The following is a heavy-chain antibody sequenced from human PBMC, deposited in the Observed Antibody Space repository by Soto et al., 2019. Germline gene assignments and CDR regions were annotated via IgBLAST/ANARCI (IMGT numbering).Heavy chain of an antibody. J-gene: IGHJ6*02. CDR2: ISSSSSTI. D-gene: IGHD2-8*01. Sequence: PGGSLRLSCAASGFTFSSYSMNWVRQAPGKGLEWVSYISSSSSTIYYADSVKGRFTISRDNAKNSLYLQMNSLRDEDTAVYYCARYCTNGVCYKDYYYGMDVWGQGTTVTVSS. CDR3: ARYCTNGVCYKDYYYGMDV. CDR1: GFTFSSYS. V-gene: IGHV3-48*02.